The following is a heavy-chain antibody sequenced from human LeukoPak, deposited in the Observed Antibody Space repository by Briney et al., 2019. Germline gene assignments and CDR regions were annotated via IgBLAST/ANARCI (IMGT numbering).Heavy chain of an antibody. D-gene: IGHD5-12*01. V-gene: IGHV4-59*01. CDR2: FHNSRTT. J-gene: IGHJ5*02. CDR3: ARGHLDISP. Sequence: SETLSLTCTVSGGSISGYSWTLIRQPPGQGLEWIGYFHNSRTTSYNPSLTGRVIISVDTAMDQISLKLNSVTAADTAMYYCARGHLDISPWGQGTLVTVSS. CDR1: GGSISGYS.